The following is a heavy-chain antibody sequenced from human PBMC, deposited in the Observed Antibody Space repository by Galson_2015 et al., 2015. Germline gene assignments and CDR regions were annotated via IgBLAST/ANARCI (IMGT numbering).Heavy chain of an antibody. Sequence: CAISGDSVSSNSAAWNWIRQSPSRGLEWLGRTYYRSKWYNDYAVSVKGRITINPDTSKNQFSLQLNSVTPEDTAVYYCAREPNYYDSSGFFDYWGQGTLVTVSS. J-gene: IGHJ4*02. CDR2: TYYRSKWYN. D-gene: IGHD3-22*01. CDR1: GDSVSSNSAA. CDR3: AREPNYYDSSGFFDY. V-gene: IGHV6-1*01.